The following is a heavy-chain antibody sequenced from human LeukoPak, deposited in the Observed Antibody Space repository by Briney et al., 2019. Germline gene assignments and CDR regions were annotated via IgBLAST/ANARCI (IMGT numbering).Heavy chain of an antibody. CDR1: GFTFNSYA. CDR2: ISYDGSNK. J-gene: IGHJ4*02. D-gene: IGHD6-13*01. CDR3: ARDEQQLVLDY. V-gene: IGHV3-30*04. Sequence: PGGSLRLSCAAYGFTFNSYAMYWVRQAPGKGLEWVAVISYDGSNKYYADSVKGRFTISRDNSKNTLYLQMNSLRAEDSAVYYCARDEQQLVLDYWGQGTLVTVSS.